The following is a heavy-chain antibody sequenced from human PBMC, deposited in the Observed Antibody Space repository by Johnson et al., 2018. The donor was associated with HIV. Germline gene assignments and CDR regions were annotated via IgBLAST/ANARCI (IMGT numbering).Heavy chain of an antibody. CDR3: ASLGLDLLVKAPLSVVFDAFDI. Sequence: VQLVESGGGLVKPGGSLRLSCAASGFTFSDYYMSWIRQAPGKGLEWVAVISYDGSNKYYADSVKGRFTISRDNSKNTLYLQMNSLRAEDTAVYYCASLGLDLLVKAPLSVVFDAFDIWGQGTMVTVSS. CDR2: ISYDGSNK. CDR1: GFTFSDYY. J-gene: IGHJ3*02. V-gene: IGHV3-30-3*01. D-gene: IGHD3-16*01.